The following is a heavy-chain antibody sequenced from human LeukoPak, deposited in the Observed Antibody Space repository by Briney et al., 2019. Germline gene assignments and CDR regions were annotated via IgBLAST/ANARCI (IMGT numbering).Heavy chain of an antibody. CDR2: INPNNGGT. V-gene: IGHV1-2*02. CDR3: ARDQNFHGSGGYYGIDW. D-gene: IGHD3-22*01. Sequence: ASVKVSCKASGYTFTGYCIHWVRRAPGQGLEWIGWINPNNGGTNSAQKFQDRVTMTRDTSISTAYMELSRLTSDDTAVYYCARDQNFHGSGGYYGIDWWGQGTLVTVSS. J-gene: IGHJ4*02. CDR1: GYTFTGYC.